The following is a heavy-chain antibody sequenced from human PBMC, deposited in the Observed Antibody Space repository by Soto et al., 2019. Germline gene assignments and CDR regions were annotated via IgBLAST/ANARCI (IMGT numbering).Heavy chain of an antibody. D-gene: IGHD3-10*01. CDR3: ARDDKVRGVNYYYGMDV. J-gene: IGHJ6*02. CDR1: GGTFSSYA. Sequence: GASVKVSCKASGGTFSSYAISWVRQAPGQGLEWMGGIIPIFGTANYAQKFQGRVTITADESTSTAYMELSSLRSEDTAVYYCARDDKVRGVNYYYGMDVLGQGTTVTVS. CDR2: IIPIFGTA. V-gene: IGHV1-69*13.